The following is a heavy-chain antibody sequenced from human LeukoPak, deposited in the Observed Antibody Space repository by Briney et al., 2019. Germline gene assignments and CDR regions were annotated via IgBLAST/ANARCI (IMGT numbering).Heavy chain of an antibody. V-gene: IGHV3-30*02. CDR1: GFTFSSYG. Sequence: GGSLRLSCAASGFTFSSYGMHWVRQAPGKGLEWVSFIRYDGSNKYYADSVKGRFTISRDNSKNTLYLQMNSLRAEDTAVYYCAKDLQLGDIVVVPGFPMDVWDKGTTVTVSS. J-gene: IGHJ6*04. CDR3: AKDLQLGDIVVVPGFPMDV. CDR2: IRYDGSNK. D-gene: IGHD2-2*01.